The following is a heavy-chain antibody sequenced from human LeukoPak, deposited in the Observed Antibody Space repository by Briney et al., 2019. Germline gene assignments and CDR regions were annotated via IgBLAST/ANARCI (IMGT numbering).Heavy chain of an antibody. CDR1: KFTFNSYW. CDR2: INSDGSEK. Sequence: GGSLRLSCVASKFTFNSYWMNWVRQAPGKGLEWVANINSDGSEKYYMDSVKGRFTISRDNAKNSLYLQINSLRAEDTAVYYCAPLPADYYYYGMDVWGQGTTVTVSS. J-gene: IGHJ6*02. V-gene: IGHV3-7*01. CDR3: APLPADYYYYGMDV.